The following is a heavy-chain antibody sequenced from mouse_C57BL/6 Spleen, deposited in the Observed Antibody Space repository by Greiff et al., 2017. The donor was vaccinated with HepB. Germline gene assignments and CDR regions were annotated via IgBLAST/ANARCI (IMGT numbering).Heavy chain of an antibody. Sequence: VQLQQPGAELVRPGSSVKLSCKASGYTFTSYWMDWVKQRPGQGLEWIGNIYPSDSETHYNQKFKDKATLTVDKSSSTAYMHLSSLTSEDSAVYYCARGGNYGNPYYYAMDYWGQGTSVTVSS. D-gene: IGHD2-1*01. V-gene: IGHV1-61*01. CDR3: ARGGNYGNPYYYAMDY. CDR2: IYPSDSET. CDR1: GYTFTSYW. J-gene: IGHJ4*01.